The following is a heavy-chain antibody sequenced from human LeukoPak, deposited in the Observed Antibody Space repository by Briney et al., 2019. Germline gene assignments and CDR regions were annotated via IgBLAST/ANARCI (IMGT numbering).Heavy chain of an antibody. D-gene: IGHD2-2*03. CDR3: ARLGIVVVPAAMRHNWFDP. V-gene: IGHV1-2*02. CDR2: INPNSGGT. Sequence: GASVKVSCKASGYTFTGYYMHWVRQAPGQGLEWMGWINPNSGGTNYAQKFQGRVTMTRDTSISTAYMGLSRLRSDDTAVYYCARLGIVVVPAAMRHNWFDPWGQGTLVTVSS. CDR1: GYTFTGYY. J-gene: IGHJ5*02.